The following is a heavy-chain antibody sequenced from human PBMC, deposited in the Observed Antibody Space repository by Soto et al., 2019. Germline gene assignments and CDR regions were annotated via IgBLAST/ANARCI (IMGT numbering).Heavy chain of an antibody. CDR2: ISYDGINI. CDR3: ARDGESMRLRTGATSYYGMDV. D-gene: IGHD3-10*01. J-gene: IGHJ6*02. Sequence: QVQLVESGGGVVQSGRSLRLSCAVSGFTFNTFAMHWVRQAPGKGLEWVAVISYDGINIYYADSVKGRFTISRDNSKNTLYLQMNSLRPEDTAVYYCARDGESMRLRTGATSYYGMDVWGQGTTVSVSS. CDR1: GFTFNTFA. V-gene: IGHV3-30-3*01.